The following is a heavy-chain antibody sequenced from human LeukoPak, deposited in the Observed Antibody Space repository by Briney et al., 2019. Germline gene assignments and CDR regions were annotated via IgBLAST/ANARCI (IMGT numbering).Heavy chain of an antibody. D-gene: IGHD3-10*01. CDR2: INPNSGGT. Sequence: ASVKVSCKASGYTFTGYYMHWVRQAPGQGLEWIGWINPNSGGTNYAQKFQGRVTMTRDTSISTAYMELSRLRSDDTAVYYCAKNSWFGVYGMDVWGQGTTVTVSS. CDR3: AKNSWFGVYGMDV. J-gene: IGHJ6*02. CDR1: GYTFTGYY. V-gene: IGHV1-2*02.